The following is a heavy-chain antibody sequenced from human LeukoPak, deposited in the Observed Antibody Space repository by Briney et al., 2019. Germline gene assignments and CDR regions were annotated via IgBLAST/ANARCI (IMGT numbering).Heavy chain of an antibody. CDR3: ARSSNLHYFDY. Sequence: SQTLSLTCAISGDIVSNNSAIWIWIRQSPSRGLQWLGRTYYRSKLYNDYAVSVKSRITLNVDTSKNQFSLQLNSVTPEDTAVYYCARSSNLHYFDYWGQGTQVTVSS. J-gene: IGHJ4*02. CDR2: TYYRSKLYN. V-gene: IGHV6-1*01. CDR1: GDIVSNNSAI.